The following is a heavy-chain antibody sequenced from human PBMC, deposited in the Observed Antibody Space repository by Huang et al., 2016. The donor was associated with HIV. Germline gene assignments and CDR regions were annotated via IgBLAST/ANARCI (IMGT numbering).Heavy chain of an antibody. J-gene: IGHJ4*02. D-gene: IGHD6-13*01. CDR2: INQIGRT. CDR1: GESLSVFF. CDR3: ARGRGSSWSLFDT. V-gene: IGHV4-34*02. Sequence: QVQLEQWGARLLKPSETLSLTCAVYGESLSVFFWSWIRQPPGKGLEWIGEINQIGRTNYNPSLKSRVTIAVDTSKKQFSLKVKSVTAADTSMYYCARGRGSSWSLFDTWGQGSLVTVFS.